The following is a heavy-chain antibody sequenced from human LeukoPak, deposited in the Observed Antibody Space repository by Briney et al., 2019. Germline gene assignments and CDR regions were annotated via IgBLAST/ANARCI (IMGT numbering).Heavy chain of an antibody. Sequence: GGALRLSCAAPGFTFSSYAMSWVRPAPGQGLEWGSAISGSDSSPYYADSVKGRFTISRDNSKNTLYLQMNSLRAEDTAVYYCAKDGEYYDSSGYNWGQGTLVTVSS. J-gene: IGHJ4*02. D-gene: IGHD3-22*01. CDR3: AKDGEYYDSSGYN. CDR2: ISGSDSSP. CDR1: GFTFSSYA. V-gene: IGHV3-23*01.